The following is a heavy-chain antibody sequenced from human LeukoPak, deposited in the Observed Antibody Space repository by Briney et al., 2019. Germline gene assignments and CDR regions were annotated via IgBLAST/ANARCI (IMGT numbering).Heavy chain of an antibody. J-gene: IGHJ4*02. CDR3: TGDNFDSSVKFDY. CDR1: GFTFSGSA. V-gene: IGHV3-73*01. D-gene: IGHD3-22*01. Sequence: GGSLRLSCVVSGFTFSGSAVHWVRQASGKGLEWVGRIRSKANNYATAYAASVKGRFTISRDGSKNTAYLQMNSLKTEDTAVYYCTGDNFDSSVKFDYWGQGTLVTVSS. CDR2: IRSKANNYAT.